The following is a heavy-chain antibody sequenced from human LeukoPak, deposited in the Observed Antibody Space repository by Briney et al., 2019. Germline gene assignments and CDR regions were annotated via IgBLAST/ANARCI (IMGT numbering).Heavy chain of an antibody. V-gene: IGHV3-7*01. CDR1: GFTFSSYW. CDR2: IKQDGSAK. Sequence: GGSLRLSCAASGFTFSSYWMTWVRQAPGKGLEWVANIKQDGSAKYYVDSLRGRFSISRDNVKNSLFLQMNSLSAEDTAVYYCARCPYDSTGYYSVPSHLDYWGQGTLVTVSS. J-gene: IGHJ4*02. D-gene: IGHD3-22*01. CDR3: ARCPYDSTGYYSVPSHLDY.